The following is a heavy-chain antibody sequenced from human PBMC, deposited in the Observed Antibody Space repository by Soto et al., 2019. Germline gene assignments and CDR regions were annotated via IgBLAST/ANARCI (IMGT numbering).Heavy chain of an antibody. J-gene: IGHJ4*02. CDR1: GGSVSSGSYY. Sequence: PSETLSLTCTVSGGSVSSGSYYWSWLRQPPGKGVEWIGYIYYSGSTNYNPSLKSRVTISVDTSKNQFSLRLSSVTAADTAVYYCARGLVVTHFDYWGQGTLVTVSS. CDR2: IYYSGST. V-gene: IGHV4-61*01. D-gene: IGHD2-15*01. CDR3: ARGLVVTHFDY.